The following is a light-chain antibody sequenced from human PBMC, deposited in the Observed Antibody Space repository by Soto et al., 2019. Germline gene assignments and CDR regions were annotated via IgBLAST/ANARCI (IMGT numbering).Light chain of an antibody. CDR3: QHYNSDSEA. J-gene: IGKJ1*01. CDR1: QTICSW. Sequence: DIQMTQSPSTLSGSVGDRVTITCRAIQTICSWLAWYQQKPGKAPKLLIYKASTLKSGVPSRFSGSGSGTEFNLTSSSLQPDDFASYYCQHYNSDSEACGQGTKVELK. V-gene: IGKV1-5*03. CDR2: KAS.